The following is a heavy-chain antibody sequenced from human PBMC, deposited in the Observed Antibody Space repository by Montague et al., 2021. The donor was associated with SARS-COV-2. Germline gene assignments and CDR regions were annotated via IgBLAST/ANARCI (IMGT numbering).Heavy chain of an antibody. D-gene: IGHD3-22*01. CDR1: GVSVNNYY. CDR3: VRDFYDTSDYFQGTFDV. Sequence: SETLSLTCSVSGVSVNNYYWTWIRQPPGKGLEWIGYIYYTGSTNYNPSLRNRITISIDTSANQFSLKLRSVTPADTAVYYCVRDFYDTSDYFQGTFDVWGHGTVVSVSS. CDR2: IYYTGST. V-gene: IGHV4-59*02. J-gene: IGHJ3*01.